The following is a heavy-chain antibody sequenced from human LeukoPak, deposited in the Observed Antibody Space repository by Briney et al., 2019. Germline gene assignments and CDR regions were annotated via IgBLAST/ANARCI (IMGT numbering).Heavy chain of an antibody. CDR2: ISSSGSTI. J-gene: IGHJ4*02. CDR3: ARGKSSGWYLGY. Sequence: GGSLRLSCAASGFTFSSYEMNWVRQAPGKGLEWVSYISSSGSTIYYADSVKGRFTISRDNAKNSLYLQMNSLRAGDTAVYYCARGKSSGWYLGYWGQGNLVTVSS. D-gene: IGHD6-19*01. CDR1: GFTFSSYE. V-gene: IGHV3-48*03.